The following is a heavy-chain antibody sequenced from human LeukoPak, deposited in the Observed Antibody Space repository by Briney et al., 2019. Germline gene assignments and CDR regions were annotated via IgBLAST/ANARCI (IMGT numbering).Heavy chain of an antibody. Sequence: PSETLSLTCTVSGGSISSSSYYWSWIRQPPGKGLEWIGYIYYSGSTNYHPSLKSRVTISSDTSKSQFSLKLSSVTAADTAVYYCARGYSSGWYRFWGQGTLVTVSS. J-gene: IGHJ4*02. CDR1: GGSISSSSYY. CDR3: ARGYSSGWYRF. V-gene: IGHV4-61*01. CDR2: IYYSGST. D-gene: IGHD6-19*01.